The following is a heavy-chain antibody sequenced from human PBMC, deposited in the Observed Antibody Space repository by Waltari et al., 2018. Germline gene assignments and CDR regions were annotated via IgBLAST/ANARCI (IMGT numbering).Heavy chain of an antibody. D-gene: IGHD2-2*01. CDR3: ARMVRGYCSSTSCHTDH. CDR1: GGSISSSSYY. CDR2: IYYSGST. Sequence: QLQLQESGPGLVKPSETLSLTCTVSGGSISSSSYYWGWVRQPPGKGLEWIGSIYYSGSTYYNPSLKSQVTISVDTSKNQFSLRVSSVTAADTAVLYCARMVRGYCSSTSCHTDHWGQGTLVTVSS. J-gene: IGHJ4*02. V-gene: IGHV4-39*07.